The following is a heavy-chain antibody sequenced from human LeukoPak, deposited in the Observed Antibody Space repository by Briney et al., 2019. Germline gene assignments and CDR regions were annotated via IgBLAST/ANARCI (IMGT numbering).Heavy chain of an antibody. Sequence: PGGSLRLSCAASGFTFSNAWMSWVRQAPGKGLEWVGCIKSKTDGGTTDYAAPVKGRFTISRDDSKNTLYLQMNSLKTEDTAVYYCTTGIFDYWGQGTLVTVSS. CDR3: TTGIFDY. V-gene: IGHV3-15*01. J-gene: IGHJ4*02. D-gene: IGHD1-14*01. CDR2: IKSKTDGGTT. CDR1: GFTFSNAW.